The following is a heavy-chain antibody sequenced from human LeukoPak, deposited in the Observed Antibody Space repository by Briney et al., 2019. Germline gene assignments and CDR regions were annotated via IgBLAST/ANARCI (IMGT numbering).Heavy chain of an antibody. CDR1: GGSFSGYY. CDR2: IYYSGST. CDR3: ARRGYDILTGYYYIDY. J-gene: IGHJ4*02. D-gene: IGHD3-9*01. Sequence: SETLSLTCAVYGGSFSGYYWSWIRQPPGKGLEWIGSIYYSGSTYYNPSLKSRVTISVDTSKNQFSLKLSSVTAADTAVYYCARRGYDILTGYYYIDYWGQGTLVTVSS. V-gene: IGHV4-34*01.